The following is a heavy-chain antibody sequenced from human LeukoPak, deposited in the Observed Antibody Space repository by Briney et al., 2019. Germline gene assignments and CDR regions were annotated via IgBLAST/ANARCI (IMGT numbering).Heavy chain of an antibody. CDR2: VSQDGSEK. D-gene: IGHD3-22*01. CDR3: AREGSSGFYPH. J-gene: IGHJ4*02. V-gene: IGHV3-30-3*01. Sequence: GGSLRLSCAASGFTFSTYPMHWVRQGPAKGLEWVAVVSQDGSEKHYADPVKGRFTISRDNSRNTLFLQMDSLRAEDTAFYYCAREGSSGFYPHRGQGILVTVSS. CDR1: GFTFSTYP.